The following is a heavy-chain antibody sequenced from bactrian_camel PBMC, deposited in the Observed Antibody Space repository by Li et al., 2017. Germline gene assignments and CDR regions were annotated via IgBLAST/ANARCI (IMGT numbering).Heavy chain of an antibody. J-gene: IGHJ4*01. CDR1: GYTYSRAF. V-gene: IGHV3S31*01. CDR3: AADKCPNDLSGWLVPPVHRYPY. D-gene: IGHD2*01. CDR2: IYTGDDRT. Sequence: DVQLVESGGGSVQAGGSLRLSCKISGYTYSRAFFGWLRRAPGKEREVVAIIYTGDDRTYYTDSVKGRFTISRDNAKNTLYLQMDSLKPEDTAMYYCAADKCPNDLSGWLVPPVHRYPYWGQGTQVTVS.